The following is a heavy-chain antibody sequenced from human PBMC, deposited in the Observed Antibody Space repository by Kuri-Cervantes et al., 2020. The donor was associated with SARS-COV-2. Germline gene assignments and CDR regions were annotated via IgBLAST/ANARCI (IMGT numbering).Heavy chain of an antibody. J-gene: IGHJ4*02. CDR2: ISSNSSTI. Sequence: GGSLRLSCAASGFTFSSYSMNWVRQAPGKGLEWVSYISSNSSTIYYADSVKGRFTISRDNAKNSLYLRMNSLRDEDTAVYYCARGSEAGYYYLDYWGQGTLVTVSS. D-gene: IGHD3-9*01. CDR3: ARGSEAGYYYLDY. CDR1: GFTFSSYS. V-gene: IGHV3-48*02.